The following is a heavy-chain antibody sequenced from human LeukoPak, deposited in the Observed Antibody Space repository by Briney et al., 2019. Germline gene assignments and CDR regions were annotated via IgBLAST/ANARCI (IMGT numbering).Heavy chain of an antibody. CDR3: AKDFSTGSKWCPAFDI. Sequence: SGGSLRLSCAASGFIFSTYGMNWVRQAPGKGLEWLTYIRPDGSNIYLADSVKGRFTISRDNSKSTVYLQMNNLRPEDAAVYHCAKDFSTGSKWCPAFDIWGQGTIVTVSS. CDR1: GFIFSTYG. CDR2: IRPDGSNI. V-gene: IGHV3-30*02. J-gene: IGHJ3*02. D-gene: IGHD1-1*01.